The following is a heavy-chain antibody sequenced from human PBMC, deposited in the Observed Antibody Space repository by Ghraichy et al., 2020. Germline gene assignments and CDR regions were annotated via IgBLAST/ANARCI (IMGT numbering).Heavy chain of an antibody. CDR1: GFTVSSNY. J-gene: IGHJ4*02. D-gene: IGHD3-10*01. CDR3: ASGMVFEDPLHY. Sequence: GGSLRLSCAASGFTVSSNYMSWVRQAPGKGLEWVSVIYSGGSTYYADSVKGRFTISRDNSKNTLYLQMNSLRAEDTAVYYCASGMVFEDPLHYWGQGTLVTVSS. V-gene: IGHV3-53*01. CDR2: IYSGGST.